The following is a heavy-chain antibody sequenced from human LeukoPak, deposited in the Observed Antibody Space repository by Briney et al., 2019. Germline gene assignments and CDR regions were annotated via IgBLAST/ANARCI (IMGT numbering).Heavy chain of an antibody. J-gene: IGHJ6*03. Sequence: GASVKVSCKASGYTFTSYDINWVRQATGQGLEWMGWMNPNSGNTGYAQKFQGRVTMTRNTSISTAYMELSSLRSEVTAVYYCARGRRFLEWLLAYYYYYMDVWGKGTTVTVSS. D-gene: IGHD3-3*01. V-gene: IGHV1-8*01. CDR2: MNPNSGNT. CDR1: GYTFTSYD. CDR3: ARGRRFLEWLLAYYYYYMDV.